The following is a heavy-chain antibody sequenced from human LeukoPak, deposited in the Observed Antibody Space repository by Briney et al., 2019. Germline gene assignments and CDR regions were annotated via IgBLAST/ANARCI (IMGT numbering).Heavy chain of an antibody. CDR2: IYYSGSS. CDR1: GGSISSYH. Sequence: SETLSLTCTVSGGSISSYHWSWIRQPPGKGLEWLGYIYYSGSSNYNPSLKSRVTMSADTSKNQFSLKLSSVTAADTAVYYCARVPRSYYYYYMDVWGKGTTVTVSS. V-gene: IGHV4-59*13. CDR3: ARVPRSYYYYYMDV. J-gene: IGHJ6*03.